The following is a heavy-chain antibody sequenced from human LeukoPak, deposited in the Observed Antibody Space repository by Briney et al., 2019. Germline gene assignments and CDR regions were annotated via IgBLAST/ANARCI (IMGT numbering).Heavy chain of an antibody. D-gene: IGHD3-9*01. J-gene: IGHJ4*02. CDR3: ARGGLRYFDWLPRGIFDY. CDR2: ISYDGSNK. V-gene: IGHV3-30*04. Sequence: GGSLRLSCAASGFTFSSYAMHWVRQAPGKGLEWVAVISYDGSNKYYADSVKGRFTTSRDNSKNTLYLQMNSLRAEDTAVYYCARGGLRYFDWLPRGIFDYWGQGTLVTVSS. CDR1: GFTFSSYA.